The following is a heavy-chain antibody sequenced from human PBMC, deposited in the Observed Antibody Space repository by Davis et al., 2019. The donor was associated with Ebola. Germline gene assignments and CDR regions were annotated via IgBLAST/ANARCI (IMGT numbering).Heavy chain of an antibody. Sequence: GESLKISCAASGFTFSSYGMHWVRQAPGKGLEWVSSISSSSSYIYYADSVKGRFTISRDNAKNSLYLQMNSLRAEDTAVYYCARDRYSSSSSEYFQHWGQGTLVTVSS. CDR1: GFTFSSYG. V-gene: IGHV3-21*01. CDR3: ARDRYSSSSSEYFQH. CDR2: ISSSSSYI. J-gene: IGHJ1*01. D-gene: IGHD6-6*01.